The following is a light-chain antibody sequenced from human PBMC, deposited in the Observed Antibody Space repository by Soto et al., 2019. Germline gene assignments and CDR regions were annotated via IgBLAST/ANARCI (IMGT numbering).Light chain of an antibody. J-gene: IGKJ2*01. CDR3: QQYGSSPYT. CDR1: QSVSSSS. Sequence: EIVLTQSPGTLSLSPGERATLSCRASQSVSSSSLAWYQQKPGQAPRLLIYGASSRATGIPDRFSGSGSGTDFAVTISRLEPEDFAVYYCQQYGSSPYTFGQGTKLEIK. V-gene: IGKV3-20*01. CDR2: GAS.